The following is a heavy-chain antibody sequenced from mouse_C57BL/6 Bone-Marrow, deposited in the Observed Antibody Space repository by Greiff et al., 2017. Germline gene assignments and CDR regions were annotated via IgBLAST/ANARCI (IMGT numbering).Heavy chain of an antibody. V-gene: IGHV12-3*01. CDR1: GFPITSGYY. J-gene: IGHJ2*01. CDR2: ITHSGET. CDR3: AGDRGTGY. D-gene: IGHD3-3*01. Sequence: VMLVESGPGLVKPSQSLFLTCSITGFPITSGYYWIWIRQPPGKPLEWMGYITHSGETFYNPSLQSPISITRGTSKNQFFLQLNSVTTEDTAMYYCAGDRGTGYWGQGTTLTVSS.